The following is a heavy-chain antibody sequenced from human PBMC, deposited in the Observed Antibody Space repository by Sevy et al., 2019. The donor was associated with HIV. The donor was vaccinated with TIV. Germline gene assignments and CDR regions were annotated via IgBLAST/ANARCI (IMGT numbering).Heavy chain of an antibody. CDR3: AKNRPPGGSYFSRHGMDV. CDR1: GFTFSTYD. Sequence: GGSLRVSCTASGFTFSTYDIHWVRQAPGKGLEWVAIIAHDGNYRYYSVSVRGRFSMSRDNSKNTAYLQMSGLSVEDTAVYYCAKNRPPGGSYFSRHGMDVWGRGTTVTVSS. J-gene: IGHJ6*02. V-gene: IGHV3-30*18. CDR2: IAHDGNYR. D-gene: IGHD3-16*01.